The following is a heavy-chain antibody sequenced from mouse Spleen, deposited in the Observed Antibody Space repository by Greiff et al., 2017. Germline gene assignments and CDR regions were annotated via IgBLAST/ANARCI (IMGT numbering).Heavy chain of an antibody. CDR3: AREGNSLLRLRPFAY. J-gene: IGHJ3*01. Sequence: EVQLQQSGPELVKPGASVKIPCKASGYTFTDYNMDWVKQSHGKSLEWIGDINPNNGGTIYNQKFKGKATLTVDKSSSTAYMELRSLTSEDTAVYYCAREGNSLLRLRPFAYWGQGTLVTVSA. CDR2: INPNNGGT. CDR1: GYTFTDYN. V-gene: IGHV1-18*01. D-gene: IGHD1-2*01.